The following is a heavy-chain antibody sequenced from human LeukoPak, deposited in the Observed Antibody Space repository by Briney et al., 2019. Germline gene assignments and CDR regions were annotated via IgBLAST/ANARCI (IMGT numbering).Heavy chain of an antibody. CDR1: GGSISSSSYY. CDR2: IYYSGST. CDR3: ARRHYYDSSGYYYPPPPRGWFDP. V-gene: IGHV4-39*01. J-gene: IGHJ5*02. D-gene: IGHD3-22*01. Sequence: SETLSLTCTVSGGSISSSSYYWGWIRQPPGKGLEWIGSIYYSGSTYYNPSLKSRVTISVDTSKNQFSLKLSSVTAADTAVYYCARRHYYDSSGYYYPPPPRGWFDPWGQGTLVTVSS.